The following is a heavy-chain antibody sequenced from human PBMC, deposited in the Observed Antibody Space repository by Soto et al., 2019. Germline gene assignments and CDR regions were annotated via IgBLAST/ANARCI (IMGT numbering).Heavy chain of an antibody. CDR3: AKWADYYDSSGYYC. CDR1: GFTFSLYG. V-gene: IGHV3-23*01. Sequence: LRLSCAASGFTFSLYGMSWVRQAPGKGLEWVSTVSASGGNSFYADSVKGRFTISRDNSKNTLYLQMNSLRAEDTAVYYCAKWADYYDSSGYYCWGQGTLVTVSS. J-gene: IGHJ4*02. CDR2: VSASGGNS. D-gene: IGHD3-22*01.